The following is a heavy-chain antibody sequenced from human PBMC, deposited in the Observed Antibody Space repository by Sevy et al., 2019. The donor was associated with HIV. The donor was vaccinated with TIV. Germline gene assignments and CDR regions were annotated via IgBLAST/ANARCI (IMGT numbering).Heavy chain of an antibody. J-gene: IGHJ4*02. CDR1: GFTFTSFY. Sequence: GGSLRLSCVASGFTFTSFYMTWVRQAPGKGLEGVSVIYSDETTYHADSVKDRFTISRDNSKNMLYLQMSSLRAEDTAIYYCARGKSGYGYALNYWGQGTLVTVSS. V-gene: IGHV3-66*01. CDR3: ARGKSGYGYALNY. D-gene: IGHD5-18*01. CDR2: IYSDETT.